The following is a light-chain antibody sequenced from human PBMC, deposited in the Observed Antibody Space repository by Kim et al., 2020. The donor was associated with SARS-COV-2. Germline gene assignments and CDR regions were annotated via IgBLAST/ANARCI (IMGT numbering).Light chain of an antibody. CDR1: QSISSY. CDR3: QQSYSTPRI. J-gene: IGKJ2*02. V-gene: IGKV1-39*01. Sequence: DIQMTQSPSSLSASVGDRVTITCRASQSISSYLNWYQQKPGKAPKLLIYAASSLQSGVPSRFSGSGSGTDFTLTISSLQPEDFATYYCQQSYSTPRILGQGTKLEI. CDR2: AAS.